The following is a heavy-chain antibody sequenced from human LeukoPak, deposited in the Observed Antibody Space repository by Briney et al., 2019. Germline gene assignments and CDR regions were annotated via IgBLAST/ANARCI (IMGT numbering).Heavy chain of an antibody. V-gene: IGHV3-7*01. D-gene: IGHD3-10*01. Sequence: PGGSLRLSCAASGFAFSHYWMSWVRQAPGKGLEWLANIRQDGSDNYYADSVKGRFTFSRDNARNSLYLQTNSLRAEDTAVYYCARESGLTMVRGAFDYWGQGTLVTVSS. J-gene: IGHJ4*02. CDR1: GFAFSHYW. CDR2: IRQDGSDN. CDR3: ARESGLTMVRGAFDY.